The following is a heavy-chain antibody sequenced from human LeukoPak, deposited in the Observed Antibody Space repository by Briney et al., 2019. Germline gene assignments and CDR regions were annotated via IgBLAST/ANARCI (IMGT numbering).Heavy chain of an antibody. CDR3: ARDAGTGTTGNYYYYMDV. J-gene: IGHJ6*03. D-gene: IGHD1-7*01. CDR1: GDSIRSYY. Sequence: PSETLSLTCTVSGDSIRSYYWSWIRQPAGKGLEWIGRIYTTGSTNYDPSLESRVTISVDKSKNQFSLKLTSVTAADTAVYYCARDAGTGTTGNYYYYMDVWGKGTTVTVSS. V-gene: IGHV4-4*07. CDR2: IYTTGST.